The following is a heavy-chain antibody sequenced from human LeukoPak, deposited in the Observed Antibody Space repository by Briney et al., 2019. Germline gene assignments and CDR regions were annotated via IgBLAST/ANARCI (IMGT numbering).Heavy chain of an antibody. J-gene: IGHJ2*01. CDR1: ALTFSVYY. CDR3: AKVPTLRRGYSGYDGWYFDL. V-gene: IGHV3-11*05. Sequence: SLTLSWAASALTFSVYYMRSFRQAPGKRLEWGLYISTTSSDTQSADSVKGRFPISRHNSKSTLYVQMNRLRGEETPIYYCAKVPTLRRGYSGYDGWYFDLWGRGTLVTVSS. D-gene: IGHD5-12*01. CDR2: ISTTSSDT.